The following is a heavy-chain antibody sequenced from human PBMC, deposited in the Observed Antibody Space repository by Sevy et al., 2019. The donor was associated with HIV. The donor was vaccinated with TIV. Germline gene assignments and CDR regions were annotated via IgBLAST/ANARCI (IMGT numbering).Heavy chain of an antibody. D-gene: IGHD5-12*01. CDR3: TTDIDGYNYYFDY. CDR1: GFTFSNAW. J-gene: IGHJ4*02. CDR2: IKSKTDGGTT. V-gene: IGHV3-15*01. Sequence: GGSLRLSCAASGFTFSNAWMSWVRQAPGKGLEWVGRIKSKTDGGTTDYAAPVKGRFTISRDDSKNTLYLQMNSLKTEDTAVYYCTTDIDGYNYYFDYWGQRTLVTVSS.